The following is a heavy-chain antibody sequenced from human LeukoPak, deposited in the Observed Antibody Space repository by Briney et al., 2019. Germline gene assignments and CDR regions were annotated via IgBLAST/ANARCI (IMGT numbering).Heavy chain of an antibody. CDR2: INPNSGST. V-gene: IGHV1-2*02. CDR1: GYTFTGYY. J-gene: IGHJ4*02. D-gene: IGHD3-10*01. CDR3: ARVDGGSGSYGY. Sequence: ASVKVSCKASGYTFTGYYIHWMRQAPGQGLEWMGWINPNSGSTNYAQKFQGRVTMTRDTSISTAYMELSRLRSDDTAVYYCARVDGGSGSYGYWGQRTMVTVSS.